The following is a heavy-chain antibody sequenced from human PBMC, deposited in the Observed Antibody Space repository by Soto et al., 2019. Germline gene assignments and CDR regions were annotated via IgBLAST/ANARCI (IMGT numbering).Heavy chain of an antibody. Sequence: CLRLSCAASGFTFSSYWMHWVRQAPGKGLVWVSRISIDGSRTNYADSVKGRFTISRDNAKNTLYLQMNGLRAEDTAVYYCAKDGQSGFWSGYYLDVWGQGTTVTVSS. CDR1: GFTFSSYW. D-gene: IGHD3-3*01. CDR3: AKDGQSGFWSGYYLDV. V-gene: IGHV3-74*01. CDR2: ISIDGSRT. J-gene: IGHJ6*02.